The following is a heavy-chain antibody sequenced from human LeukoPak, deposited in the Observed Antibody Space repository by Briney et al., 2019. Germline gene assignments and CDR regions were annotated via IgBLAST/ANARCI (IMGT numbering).Heavy chain of an antibody. CDR3: VRQKKSHGNFDY. D-gene: IGHD1-26*01. Sequence: GGSLRLSCAGSGFTFSSYAMSWVRQAPGKGLEWVSVISSTGGSTFYADSVKGRFTISRDNSKSTMFLQMNSLRVEDTAVYYCVRQKKSHGNFDYWGQGTLVTVSS. CDR1: GFTFSSYA. CDR2: ISSTGGST. V-gene: IGHV3-23*01. J-gene: IGHJ4*02.